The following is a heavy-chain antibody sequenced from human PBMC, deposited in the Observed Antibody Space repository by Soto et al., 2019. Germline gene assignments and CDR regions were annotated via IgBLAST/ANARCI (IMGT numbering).Heavy chain of an antibody. CDR3: ARGGAAAGTPYYYGMDV. CDR1: GYTFTGYY. CDR2: INPNSGGT. J-gene: IGHJ6*02. V-gene: IGHV1-2*04. D-gene: IGHD6-13*01. Sequence: VASVKVSCKASGYTFTGYYMHWVRQAPGQGLEWMGWINPNSGGTNYAQKFQGWVTMTRDTSISTAYMELSRLRSDDTAVYYCARGGAAAGTPYYYGMDVWGQGTTVTVSS.